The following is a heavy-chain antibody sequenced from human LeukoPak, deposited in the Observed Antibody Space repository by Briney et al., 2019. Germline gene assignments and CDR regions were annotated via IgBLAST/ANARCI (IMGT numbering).Heavy chain of an antibody. D-gene: IGHD3-22*01. Sequence: SQTLSPTCTVSRGSTTGYSCSWIPHPPPRRLGRIWCISYSGSTNYNPPLKRRVTISVDTSKDQFSLKLSSVTAADTAVYYCARDRVDYYDSSGYYWDYYMDVWGKGTTVTVSS. CDR2: ISYSGST. CDR1: RGSTTGYS. J-gene: IGHJ6*03. V-gene: IGHV4-59*01. CDR3: ARDRVDYYDSSGYYWDYYMDV.